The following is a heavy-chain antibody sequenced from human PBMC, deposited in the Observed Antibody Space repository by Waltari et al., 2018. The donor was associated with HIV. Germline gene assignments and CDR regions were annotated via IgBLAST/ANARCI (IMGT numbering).Heavy chain of an antibody. CDR3: ARDSAPGLAVDDDDGEFFYYGLDV. CDR2: VNHVGRT. J-gene: IGHJ6*01. CDR1: GGSFRGYY. V-gene: IGHV4-34*01. D-gene: IGHD6-19*01. Sequence: HVHLEQWGTGLLRPSENLSLTCAVYGGSFRGYYSSWNPPTTRGGLEWIGEVNHVGRTNYSPSLKGRVTVSVDTSKNQFSLTMRSVTAADTAVYYCARDSAPGLAVDDDDGEFFYYGLDVWGQRTTVTVSS.